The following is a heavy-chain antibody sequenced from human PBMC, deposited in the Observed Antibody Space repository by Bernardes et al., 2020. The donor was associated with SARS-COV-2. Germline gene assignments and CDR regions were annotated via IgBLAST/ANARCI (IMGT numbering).Heavy chain of an antibody. Sequence: GGPLSLSCTASGFTFTSSWMHWVGQAPGKGLVWVSHINTDGSTTYTDSVRGRFTISRDNAKNTVYLQMNSLRAEDTAVYYCARVGSSIAARPFAYWGQGTLVTVSS. V-gene: IGHV3-74*01. CDR1: GFTFTSSW. D-gene: IGHD6-6*01. CDR3: ARVGSSIAARPFAY. J-gene: IGHJ4*02. CDR2: INTDGST.